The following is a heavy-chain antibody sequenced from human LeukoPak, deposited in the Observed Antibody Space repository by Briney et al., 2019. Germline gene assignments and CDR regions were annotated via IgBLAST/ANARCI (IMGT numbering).Heavy chain of an antibody. CDR3: AREESSGWPY. D-gene: IGHD6-19*01. CDR1: GYTFTSYG. Sequence: ASVKVSCKASGYTFTSYGISWVRQAPGQGLEWMGWISAYNGNTNYAQKFQGRVTMTRDTSISTAYMELSRLRSDDTAVYYCAREESSGWPYWGQGTLVTVSS. CDR2: ISAYNGNT. V-gene: IGHV1-18*01. J-gene: IGHJ4*02.